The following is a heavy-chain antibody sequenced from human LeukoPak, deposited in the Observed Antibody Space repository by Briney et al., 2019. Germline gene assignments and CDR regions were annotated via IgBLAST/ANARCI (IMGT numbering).Heavy chain of an antibody. D-gene: IGHD3-22*01. CDR1: GFTFSSYA. J-gene: IGHJ4*02. CDR2: ISGSGGST. Sequence: GGSLRLSCAASGFTFSSYAMSRVRQAPGKGLEWVSAISGSGGSTYYADSVKGRFTISRDNSKNTLYLQMNSLRAEDTAVYYCAKDGVYYDSSGYQDYWGQGTLVTVSS. CDR3: AKDGVYYDSSGYQDY. V-gene: IGHV3-23*01.